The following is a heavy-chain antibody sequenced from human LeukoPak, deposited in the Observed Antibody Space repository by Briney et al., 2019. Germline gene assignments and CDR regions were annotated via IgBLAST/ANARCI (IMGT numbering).Heavy chain of an antibody. Sequence: GESLKISCKCSGYRFTSYWISWVRQMPPKGLEWMGWGDPSDSYTNYSPSFQGHVPISADKSISTAYLQWSSLKASDTAMYYCASSIAVAGTNTVDYWGQGTLVTVSS. V-gene: IGHV5-10-1*01. CDR1: GYRFTSYW. CDR2: GDPSDSYT. CDR3: ASSIAVAGTNTVDY. D-gene: IGHD6-19*01. J-gene: IGHJ4*02.